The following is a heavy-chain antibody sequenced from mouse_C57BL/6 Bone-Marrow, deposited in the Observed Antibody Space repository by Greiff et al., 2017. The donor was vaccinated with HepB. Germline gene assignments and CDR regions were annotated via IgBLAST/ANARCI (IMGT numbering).Heavy chain of an antibody. V-gene: IGHV14-4*01. D-gene: IGHD3-3*01. CDR3: TSGGDKGSWFAY. CDR1: GFNIKDDY. J-gene: IGHJ3*01. Sequence: EVQLQESGAELVRPGASVKLSCTASGFNIKDDYMHWVKQRPEQGLEWIGWIDPENGDTEYASKFQGKATITADTSSNTAYLQLSSLTAEDTAVYYCTSGGDKGSWFAYWGQGTLVTVSA. CDR2: IDPENGDT.